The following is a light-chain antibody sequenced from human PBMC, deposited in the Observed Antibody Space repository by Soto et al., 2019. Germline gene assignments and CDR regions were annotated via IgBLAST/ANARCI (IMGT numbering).Light chain of an antibody. Sequence: EIVLTQSPGTLSLSPGERATLSCRASQSVSSSYLAWYQQKPGQGPRLLIYGASSRATGSPDRFSGSGSGTDFTLTISRLEPEDFAVYYCQQYGSSPETFGQGTKVEIK. CDR1: QSVSSSY. CDR2: GAS. J-gene: IGKJ1*01. CDR3: QQYGSSPET. V-gene: IGKV3-20*01.